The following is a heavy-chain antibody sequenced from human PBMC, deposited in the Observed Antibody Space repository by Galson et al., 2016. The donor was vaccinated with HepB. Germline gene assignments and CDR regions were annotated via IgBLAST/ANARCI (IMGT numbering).Heavy chain of an antibody. CDR2: INGAGT. Sequence: SLRLSCAASGFTFSSYAMSWVRQAPGKGLEWVSAINGAGTYYADSVKGRFTISRDNSENTLYLQMNSLRAEDTAVYYCARAYRYGTGCYGRNDCWGHGTVVTVSS. J-gene: IGHJ3*01. D-gene: IGHD6-19*01. V-gene: IGHV3-23*01. CDR1: GFTFSSYA. CDR3: ARAYRYGTGCYGRNDC.